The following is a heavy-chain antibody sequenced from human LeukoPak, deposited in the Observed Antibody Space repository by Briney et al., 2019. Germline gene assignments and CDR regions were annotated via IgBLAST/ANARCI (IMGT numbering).Heavy chain of an antibody. CDR1: GGSISSYY. CDR2: IYYSGST. Sequence: SETLSLTCTVSGGSISSYYWSWIRQPPGKGLEWIGYIYYSGSTNYNPSLKSRVTISVDTSKNQFPLKLSSVTAADTAVYYCARIGHEDYYFDYWGQGTLVTVSS. V-gene: IGHV4-59*01. J-gene: IGHJ4*02. CDR3: ARIGHEDYYFDY.